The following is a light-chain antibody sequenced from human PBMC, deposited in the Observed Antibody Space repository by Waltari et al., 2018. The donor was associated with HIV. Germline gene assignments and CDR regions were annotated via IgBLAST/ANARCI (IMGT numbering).Light chain of an antibody. J-gene: IGLJ3*02. CDR2: RHN. V-gene: IGLV1-47*01. CDR1: SATIGANY. Sequence: QYVLTQPPSASGTPGPTVTISCSGSSATIGANYVHWYTRLPGTAPKLPIYRHNQRPSGVPDRFSGSKSGTSASLAISGLRSEDEADYYCASWDDSLSGWVFGGGTKVTVL. CDR3: ASWDDSLSGWV.